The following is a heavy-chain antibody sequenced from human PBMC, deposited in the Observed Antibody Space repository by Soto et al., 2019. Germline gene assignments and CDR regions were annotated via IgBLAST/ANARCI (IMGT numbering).Heavy chain of an antibody. V-gene: IGHV4-34*01. CDR2: INHSGST. CDR1: GGSFSGYY. CDR3: ARGVCSSTSCYDDKGWFDP. D-gene: IGHD2-2*01. Sequence: SETLSLTCAVYGGSFSGYYWSWIRQPPGKGLEWIGEINHSGSTNYNPSLKSRVTISVDTYKNQFSLKLSSVTAADTAVYYCARGVCSSTSCYDDKGWFDPWGQGTLVTVSS. J-gene: IGHJ5*02.